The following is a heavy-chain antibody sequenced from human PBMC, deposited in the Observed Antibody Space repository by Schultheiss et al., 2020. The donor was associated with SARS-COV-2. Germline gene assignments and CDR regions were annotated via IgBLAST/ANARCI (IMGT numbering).Heavy chain of an antibody. Sequence: ESLKISCTASGFTFGDYAMSWFRQPPGKGLEWIGYIYYSGSTNYNPSLKSRVTISVDTSKNQFSLKLSSVTAADTAVYYCARYGYSYGSDYWGQGTLVTVSS. CDR1: GFTFGDYA. V-gene: IGHV4-59*01. J-gene: IGHJ4*02. CDR2: IYYSGST. CDR3: ARYGYSYGSDY. D-gene: IGHD5-18*01.